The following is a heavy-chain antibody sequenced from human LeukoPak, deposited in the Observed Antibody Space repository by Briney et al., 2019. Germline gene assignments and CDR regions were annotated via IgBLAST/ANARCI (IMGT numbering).Heavy chain of an antibody. J-gene: IGHJ4*02. CDR2: ISSSGSTI. V-gene: IGHV3-11*01. CDR1: GFTFSDYY. Sequence: GGSLRLSCAASGFTFSDYYMSWIRQAPGKGLEWVSYISSSGSTIYYADSVKGRFTISRDNAKNSLYLQMNSLRAEDTAVYYCARDRPFGYYYDSSGYYPLDYWGQGTLVTVSS. D-gene: IGHD3-22*01. CDR3: ARDRPFGYYYDSSGYYPLDY.